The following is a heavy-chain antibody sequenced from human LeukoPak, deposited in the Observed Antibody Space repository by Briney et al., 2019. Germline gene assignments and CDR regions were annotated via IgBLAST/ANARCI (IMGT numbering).Heavy chain of an antibody. CDR2: IIPIFGTA. D-gene: IGHD3-3*01. CDR1: GYTFTSYG. CDR3: AMSGYDYYYYMDV. Sequence: EASVKVSCKASGYTFTSYGISWVRQAPGQGLEWMGGIIPIFGTANYAQKFQGRVTITTDESTSTAYMELSSLRSEDTAVYYCAMSGYDYYYYMDVWGKGTTVTVSS. V-gene: IGHV1-69*05. J-gene: IGHJ6*03.